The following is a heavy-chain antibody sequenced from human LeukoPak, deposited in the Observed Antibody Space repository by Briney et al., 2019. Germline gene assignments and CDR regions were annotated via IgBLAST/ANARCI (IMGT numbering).Heavy chain of an antibody. V-gene: IGHV1-69*13. J-gene: IGHJ3*02. CDR1: GGTFSSYA. CDR3: ARDVDYYYGSGSYNAFDI. Sequence: PSVKVSCNASGGTFSSYAISWVRQAPGPGLEWMGGIIPIFGTANSAQKFQGRVTITADESTSTAYMELSSLRSEDTAAYYCARDVDYYYGSGSYNAFDIWGQGTMVTVSS. CDR2: IIPIFGTA. D-gene: IGHD3-10*01.